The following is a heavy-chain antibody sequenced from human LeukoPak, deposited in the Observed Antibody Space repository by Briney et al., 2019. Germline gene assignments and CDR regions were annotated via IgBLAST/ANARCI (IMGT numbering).Heavy chain of an antibody. CDR3: ARDPTYYYDSSGYGYGFDP. J-gene: IGHJ5*02. CDR1: GGTFSSYA. Sequence: SVKVSCKASGGTFSSYAISWVRQAPGQGLEWMGGIIPIFGTANYAQKFQGRVTITTDESTSTAYMELSSLRSEDTAVYYCARDPTYYYDSSGYGYGFDPWGQGTLVTVSS. V-gene: IGHV1-69*05. CDR2: IIPIFGTA. D-gene: IGHD3-22*01.